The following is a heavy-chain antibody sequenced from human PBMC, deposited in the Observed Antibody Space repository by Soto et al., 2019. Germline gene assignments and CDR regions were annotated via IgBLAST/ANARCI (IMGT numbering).Heavy chain of an antibody. CDR3: ARLPRSGWDHYYYGMDV. CDR1: GFTFSTYG. D-gene: IGHD6-19*01. CDR2: MSHDGSHK. Sequence: QVQLVESGGGVVQAGGSLGLSCTASGFTFSTYGMHWVRQAPGKGPEWVAVMSHDGSHKAFLDFVKGRFIISRDNSKNTLYLQMNSLRPDDTAVYYCARLPRSGWDHYYYGMDVWVQGTTVIVSS. J-gene: IGHJ6*02. V-gene: IGHV3-30*03.